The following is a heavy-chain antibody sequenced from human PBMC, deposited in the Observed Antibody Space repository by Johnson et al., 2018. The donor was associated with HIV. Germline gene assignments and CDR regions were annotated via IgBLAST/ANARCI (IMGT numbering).Heavy chain of an antibody. Sequence: VQLVESGGGLVQPGGSLRLSCAASGFTFDDYGMSWVRQAPGKGLEWVSGINWNGGSTGYADSVKGRFTISRDNAQNSLSLQMISLRAEDTAIYYCVKVGLVGVKEGVGGFDIWGPGTMVTVSS. CDR2: INWNGGST. CDR1: GFTFDDYG. J-gene: IGHJ3*02. CDR3: VKVGLVGVKEGVGGFDI. D-gene: IGHD1-26*01. V-gene: IGHV3-20*04.